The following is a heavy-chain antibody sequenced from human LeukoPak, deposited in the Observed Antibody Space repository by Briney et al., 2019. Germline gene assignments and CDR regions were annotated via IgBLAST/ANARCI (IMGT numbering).Heavy chain of an antibody. Sequence: GGSLRLSCVASGFTISSNYMNWVRQAPGKGLEWVSVIYSGGTTYYADSVKGRFTISRDNSKNALYLQMNSLRAEDTAVYYCATKRGYSYGLDYWGQGTLVTVSS. J-gene: IGHJ4*02. D-gene: IGHD5-18*01. CDR3: ATKRGYSYGLDY. V-gene: IGHV3-53*01. CDR1: GFTISSNY. CDR2: IYSGGTT.